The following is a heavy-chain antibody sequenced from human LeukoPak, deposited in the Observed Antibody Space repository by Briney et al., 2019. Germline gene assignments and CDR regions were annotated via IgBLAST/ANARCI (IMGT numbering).Heavy chain of an antibody. Sequence: GEALQISCKGSGYSFTSYWIGWVRQMPGKGLEWMGIIYPGDSDTRYSPSFQSQVTISADKSISTAYLQWSSLKASDTAMYYCARRFGYYDYYFDYWGQGTLVTVSS. D-gene: IGHD3-22*01. CDR3: ARRFGYYDYYFDY. CDR1: GYSFTSYW. J-gene: IGHJ4*02. CDR2: IYPGDSDT. V-gene: IGHV5-51*01.